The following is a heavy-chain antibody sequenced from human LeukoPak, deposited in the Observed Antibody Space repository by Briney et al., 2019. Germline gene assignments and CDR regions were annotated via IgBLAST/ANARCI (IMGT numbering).Heavy chain of an antibody. CDR1: GFTFSSYA. J-gene: IGHJ4*02. CDR2: ISYDGSNK. V-gene: IGHV3-30-3*01. CDR3: ARGVAAAGTLDY. Sequence: GSLRLSCAASGFTFSSYAMHWVRQAPRKGLEWVAVISYDGSNKYYADSVKGRFTISRDNSKNTLYLQMNSLRAEDTAVYYCARGVAAAGTLDYWGQGTLVTVSS. D-gene: IGHD6-13*01.